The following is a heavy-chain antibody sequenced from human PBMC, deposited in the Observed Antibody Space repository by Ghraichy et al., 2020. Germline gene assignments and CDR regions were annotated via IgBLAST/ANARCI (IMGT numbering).Heavy chain of an antibody. CDR3: ARGRLYYDYIWGSYRPRYYFDY. D-gene: IGHD3-16*02. CDR2: IYYSGST. CDR1: GGSISSYY. V-gene: IGHV4-59*01. Sequence: SETLSLTCTVSGGSISSYYWSWIRQPPGKGLEWIGYIYYSGSTNYNPSLKSRVTISVDTSKNQFSLKLSSVTAADTAVYYCARGRLYYDYIWGSYRPRYYFDYWGQGTLVTVSS. J-gene: IGHJ4*02.